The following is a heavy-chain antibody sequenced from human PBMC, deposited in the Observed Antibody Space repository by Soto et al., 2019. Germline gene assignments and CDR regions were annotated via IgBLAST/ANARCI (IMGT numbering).Heavy chain of an antibody. CDR1: GFSLSTFS. Sequence: PGGSLRLSCVASGFSLSTFSMNWVRQAPGKGLEWVSAISGSGGSTYYADSVKGRFTISRDNSKNTLYLQMNSLRAEDTAVYYCAKGRSYYYYYGVDVWGQGTTVTVSS. J-gene: IGHJ6*02. CDR3: AKGRSYYYYYGVDV. CDR2: ISGSGGST. V-gene: IGHV3-23*01.